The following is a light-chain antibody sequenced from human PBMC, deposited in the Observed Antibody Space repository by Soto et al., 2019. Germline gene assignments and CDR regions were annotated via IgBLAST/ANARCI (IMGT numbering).Light chain of an antibody. CDR3: QQRSNWPPP. J-gene: IGKJ4*01. Sequence: EIVLTQSPATLSLSPGERATLSCRASQSISTYLAWYQQKPGQAPRLLIYDASKRATGIPARFGGSGSGTVSILTISSLEPEDSADYYCQQRSNWPPPFGGGTKVEIK. CDR2: DAS. CDR1: QSISTY. V-gene: IGKV3-11*01.